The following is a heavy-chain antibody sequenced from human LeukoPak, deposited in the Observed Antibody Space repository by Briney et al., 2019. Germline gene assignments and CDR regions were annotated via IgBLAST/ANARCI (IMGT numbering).Heavy chain of an antibody. V-gene: IGHV3-33*01. J-gene: IGHJ6*03. CDR1: GFTFSSYG. Sequence: PGRSLRLSCAASGFTFSSYGMHWVRQAPGKGLEWVAVIWYDGSNKYYADSVKGRFTISRDNSKNALYLQMNSLRAEDTAVYYCADILTGYFDYYMDVWGKGTTVTVSS. D-gene: IGHD3-9*01. CDR3: ADILTGYFDYYMDV. CDR2: IWYDGSNK.